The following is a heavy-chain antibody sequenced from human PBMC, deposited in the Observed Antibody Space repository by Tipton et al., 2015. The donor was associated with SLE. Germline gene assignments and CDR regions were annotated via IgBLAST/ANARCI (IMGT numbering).Heavy chain of an antibody. V-gene: IGHV4-30-4*01. CDR2: IYYSGST. CDR1: GGSISSGDYY. J-gene: IGHJ2*01. D-gene: IGHD2-21*01. CDR3: ARCDGRFKYFDL. Sequence: TLSLTCTVSGGSISSGDYYWSWIRQPPGKGLEWIGYIYYSGSTYYNPSLKSRVIISVDTSKNQFSLKLSSVTAADTAVYYCARCDGRFKYFDLWGRGTLVTVSS.